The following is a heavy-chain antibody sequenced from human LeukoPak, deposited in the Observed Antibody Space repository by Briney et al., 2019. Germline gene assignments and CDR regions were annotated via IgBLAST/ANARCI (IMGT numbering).Heavy chain of an antibody. Sequence: PSETLSLTCTVSGGSISSSSYYWVWIRQPPGKGLEWIGTIYHSGYNYYNPSLKSRVTISVDTSKNQFSLRLTSVTAADTAVYYCARPLPVTKNGDSQVDAFDIWGQGTMVTVSS. V-gene: IGHV4-39*07. CDR2: IYHSGYN. CDR1: GGSISSSSYY. J-gene: IGHJ3*02. CDR3: ARPLPVTKNGDSQVDAFDI. D-gene: IGHD4-17*01.